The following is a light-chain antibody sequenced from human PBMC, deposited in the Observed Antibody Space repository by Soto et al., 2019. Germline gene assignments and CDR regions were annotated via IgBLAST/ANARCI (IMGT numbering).Light chain of an antibody. Sequence: DIVMTQSPDSLAVSLGERATINCKSSQSVLYSSSNKNYLAWYQQKPGQPPELLIYWASTRGSGVPDRFTGRGSGTDFPLTISSLQAEDVAVYYCQQSYTTPTFGQGTEVEIK. CDR3: QQSYTTPT. J-gene: IGKJ1*01. V-gene: IGKV4-1*01. CDR1: QSVLYSSSNKNY. CDR2: WAS.